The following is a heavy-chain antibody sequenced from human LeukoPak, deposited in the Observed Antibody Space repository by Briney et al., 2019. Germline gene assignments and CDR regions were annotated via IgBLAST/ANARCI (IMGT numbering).Heavy chain of an antibody. CDR2: IYHSGST. V-gene: IGHV4-38-2*02. D-gene: IGHD3-22*01. CDR3: ARGDDSSGPRY. J-gene: IGHJ4*02. CDR1: GYSISSGYY. Sequence: MPSETLSLTCTVSGYSISSGYYWGWIRQPPGKGLEWIGSIYHSGSTYYNPSLKSRVTISVDTSKNQFSLKLSSVTAADTAVYYCARGDDSSGPRYWGQGTLVTVSS.